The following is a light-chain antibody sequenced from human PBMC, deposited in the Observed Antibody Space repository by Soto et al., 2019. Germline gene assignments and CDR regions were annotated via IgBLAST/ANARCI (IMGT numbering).Light chain of an antibody. CDR3: SSYTSSSTL. Sequence: QSVLTQPASVSGSPGQSITISCTGTSSDVGGYNYVSWYQQHPGKAHKLMIYAVTDRPSGVSSRFSGSKSGNTASLTISGLQADDEADYYCSSYTSSSTLFGTGTKVTVL. J-gene: IGLJ1*01. V-gene: IGLV2-14*01. CDR1: SSDVGGYNY. CDR2: AVT.